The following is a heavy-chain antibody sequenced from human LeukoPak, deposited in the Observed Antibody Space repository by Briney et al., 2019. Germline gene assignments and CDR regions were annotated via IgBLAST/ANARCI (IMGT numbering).Heavy chain of an antibody. CDR2: IWYGGSTK. V-gene: IGHV3-33*01. CDR1: GFTFSSYA. Sequence: GGSLRLSCAASGFTFSSYAMHWVRQAPGKGLEWVAVIWYGGSTKYYADSVKGRFTISRDISKNTLYLQMNSLIADVTAVYYCARDLKFKDWSTWFDPWGQGTLVTVSS. J-gene: IGHJ5*02. D-gene: IGHD3/OR15-3a*01. CDR3: ARDLKFKDWSTWFDP.